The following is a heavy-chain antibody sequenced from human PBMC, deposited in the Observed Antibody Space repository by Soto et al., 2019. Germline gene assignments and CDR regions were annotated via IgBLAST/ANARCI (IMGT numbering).Heavy chain of an antibody. CDR1: GFTFSDHG. J-gene: IGHJ4*02. D-gene: IGHD2-15*01. V-gene: IGHV3-21*02. CDR3: ARASSHLYWAGGSCFDV. Sequence: EVQVVESGGGLVRPGGSLRLSCKPSGFTFSDHGMNWVRQAPGKGLEWVSSISSKSSLIYYADSVKGRFTISRDNTKNSLSLQLNSLRVDYTAVYFCARASSHLYWAGGSCFDVWGQGTLVTVS. CDR2: ISSKSSLI.